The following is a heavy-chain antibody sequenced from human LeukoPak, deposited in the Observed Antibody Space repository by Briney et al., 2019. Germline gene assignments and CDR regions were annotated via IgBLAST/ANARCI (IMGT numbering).Heavy chain of an antibody. Sequence: SETLSLTCTVSGGSISSYYWSWVRQPPGKGLEWIGYIYYSVTTNYNPSLKSRVPISVVTSKNQFSLNLSSVTAADTAVYYCARDGRGYGAFDIWGQGTMVTVSS. CDR2: IYYSVTT. D-gene: IGHD1-1*01. CDR1: GGSISSYY. V-gene: IGHV4-59*01. CDR3: ARDGRGYGAFDI. J-gene: IGHJ3*02.